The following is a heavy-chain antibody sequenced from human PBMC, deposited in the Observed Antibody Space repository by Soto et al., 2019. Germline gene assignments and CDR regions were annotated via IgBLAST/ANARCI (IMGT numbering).Heavy chain of an antibody. CDR1: GYTFTSYY. D-gene: IGHD6-19*01. V-gene: IGHV1-46*01. CDR3: ARDFLPRRDGYSVAFDY. J-gene: IGHJ4*02. Sequence: SVKVSCKASGYTFTSYYMHWVRQAPGQGLEWMGIINPSGGSTSYAQKFQGRVTMTRDTSTSTVYMELSSLRSEDTAVYYCARDFLPRRDGYSVAFDYWGQGTLVTVSS. CDR2: INPSGGST.